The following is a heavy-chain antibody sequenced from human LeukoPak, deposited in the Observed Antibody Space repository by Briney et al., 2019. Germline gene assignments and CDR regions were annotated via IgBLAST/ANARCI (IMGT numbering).Heavy chain of an antibody. CDR1: GFTFDDYG. D-gene: IGHD2-15*01. CDR3: ARDLSSGGSYYFDY. Sequence: GGSLRLSCAASGFTFDDYGMSWVRQAPGKGLEWVAVISYDGSNKYYADSVKGRFTISRDNSKNTLYLQMNSLRAEDTAVYYCARDLSSGGSYYFDYWGQGTLVTVSS. V-gene: IGHV3-30*03. CDR2: ISYDGSNK. J-gene: IGHJ4*02.